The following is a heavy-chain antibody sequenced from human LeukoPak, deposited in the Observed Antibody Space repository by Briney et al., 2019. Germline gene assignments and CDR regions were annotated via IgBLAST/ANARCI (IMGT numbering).Heavy chain of an antibody. V-gene: IGHV1-69*13. J-gene: IGHJ5*02. CDR1: IGTFSNYA. D-gene: IGHD2-2*02. Sequence: ASVKVSCKASIGTFSNYAISWVRQAPGQGLEWRGQNIPNFAIAHYAQKFQGRVTITADESTSTAYLELSSLRSEDTAVYYCARDRPGRYCSNTSCYTASPFDPWGQGTLVIVSS. CDR2: NIPNFAIA. CDR3: ARDRPGRYCSNTSCYTASPFDP.